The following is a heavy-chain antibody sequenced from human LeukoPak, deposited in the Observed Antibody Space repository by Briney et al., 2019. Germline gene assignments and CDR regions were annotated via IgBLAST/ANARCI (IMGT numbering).Heavy chain of an antibody. D-gene: IGHD5-12*01. CDR2: MSGTGGGT. J-gene: IGHJ4*02. CDR1: GFTFSSYD. CDR3: AQTMAYSGYSPKRVADDY. Sequence: GGSLRLSCAASGFTFSSYDMSWVRQAPGKGLEWVSAMSGTGGGTYYADSVKGRFTISRDNSKNTLYLQMNSLRAEDTAVYYCAQTMAYSGYSPKRVADDYWGQGTLVTVSS. V-gene: IGHV3-23*01.